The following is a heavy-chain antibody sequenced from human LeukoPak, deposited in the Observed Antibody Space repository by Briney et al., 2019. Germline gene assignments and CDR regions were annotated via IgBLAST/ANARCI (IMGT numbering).Heavy chain of an antibody. J-gene: IGHJ4*02. CDR3: VRDRGDGYNQIDY. CDR1: GFTFSSYG. D-gene: IGHD5-24*01. CDR2: ISKDGSNE. V-gene: IGHV3-30*04. Sequence: GGSLRLSCAASGFTFSSYGLHWVRQAPGKGLECVAVISKDGSNEHYADPGKGRFTISRDNSKNTLYLQMNSLRTEDTAVYYCVRDRGDGYNQIDYWGQGTLVTVSS.